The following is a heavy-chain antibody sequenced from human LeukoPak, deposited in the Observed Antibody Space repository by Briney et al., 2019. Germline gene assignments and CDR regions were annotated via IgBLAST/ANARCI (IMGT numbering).Heavy chain of an antibody. D-gene: IGHD6-13*01. V-gene: IGHV3-23*01. CDR1: GFTFSSYA. Sequence: GGSLRLSCAASGFTFSSYAMSWVRQAPGKGLEWVSAISGSGGSTYYADSVKGRFTISRDNSKNTLYLQMDSLRAEDTAVYYCAVMPPIIAAAGTSSNWFDPWGQGTLVTVSS. J-gene: IGHJ5*02. CDR3: AVMPPIIAAAGTSSNWFDP. CDR2: ISGSGGST.